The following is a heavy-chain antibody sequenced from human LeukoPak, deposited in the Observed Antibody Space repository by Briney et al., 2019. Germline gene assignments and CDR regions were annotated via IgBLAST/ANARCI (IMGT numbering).Heavy chain of an antibody. CDR1: GFTFSSHW. Sequence: PGGSLSLSCAGSGFTFSSHWMNWVRQAPGKGLEWVASIKDDGSEKHFLDSVNGRFAISRDNAKNSLYLQMNSLRAEDTAVYYCAGQLSVGAFWGQGTMVTVSS. CDR3: AGQLSVGAF. CDR2: IKDDGSEK. J-gene: IGHJ3*01. D-gene: IGHD5-24*01. V-gene: IGHV3-7*02.